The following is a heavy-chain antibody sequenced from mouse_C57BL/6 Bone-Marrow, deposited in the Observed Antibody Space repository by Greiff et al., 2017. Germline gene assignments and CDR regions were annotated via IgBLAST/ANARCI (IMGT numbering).Heavy chain of an antibody. Sequence: QVQLKESGAELARPGASVKMSCKASGYTFTSYTMHWVTQRPGQGLEWIGYINPSSGYTKYNQKFKDKATLTADKSSSPAYMQLSSLTSEDSAVYYGARADFDYWGQGTTLTVSS. J-gene: IGHJ2*01. CDR1: GYTFTSYT. CDR3: ARADFDY. V-gene: IGHV1-4*01. CDR2: INPSSGYT.